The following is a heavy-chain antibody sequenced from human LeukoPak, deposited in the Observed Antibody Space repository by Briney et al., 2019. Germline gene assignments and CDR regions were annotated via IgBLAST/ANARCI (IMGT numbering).Heavy chain of an antibody. CDR1: GGSISSYY. V-gene: IGHV4-59*01. J-gene: IGHJ4*02. CDR2: IYYSGST. D-gene: IGHD6-19*01. CDR3: ARVPYSSGWHFDY. Sequence: SETLSLTCTVSGGSISSYYWSWIGQPQEKGLNWIGYIYYSGSTNYNPSLKSRVTISVDTSKNQFSLKLSSVTAADTAVYYCARVPYSSGWHFDYWGQGTLVTVSS.